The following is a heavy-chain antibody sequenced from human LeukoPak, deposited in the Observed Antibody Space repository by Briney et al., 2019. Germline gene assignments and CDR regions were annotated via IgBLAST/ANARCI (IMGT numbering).Heavy chain of an antibody. CDR3: AKPLSGWYSFDY. Sequence: QPGGSLRLSCAASGFTFSSNAMSWVRQAPGKGLEWVSAISGSAARTYYADSVKGRSTISRDNSKNTLYLQMSSLRAEDTAVYYCAKPLSGWYSFDYWGQGTLVTVSS. J-gene: IGHJ4*02. V-gene: IGHV3-23*01. CDR2: ISGSAART. CDR1: GFTFSSNA. D-gene: IGHD6-19*01.